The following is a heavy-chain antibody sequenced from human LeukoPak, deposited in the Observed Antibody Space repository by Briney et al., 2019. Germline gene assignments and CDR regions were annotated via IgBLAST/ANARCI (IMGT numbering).Heavy chain of an antibody. Sequence: PARSLRLSCAASGFTFSSYGMHWVRQAPGKGLEWVAVIWYDGSNKYYADSVKGRFTISRDNSKNTLYLQMNSLRAEDTAVYYCARDWVAVAGYENWFDPWGQGTLVTVSS. J-gene: IGHJ5*02. D-gene: IGHD6-19*01. CDR2: IWYDGSNK. CDR1: GFTFSSYG. V-gene: IGHV3-33*01. CDR3: ARDWVAVAGYENWFDP.